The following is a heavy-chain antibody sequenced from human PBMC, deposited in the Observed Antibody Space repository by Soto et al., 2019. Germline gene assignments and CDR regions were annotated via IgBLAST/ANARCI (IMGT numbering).Heavy chain of an antibody. CDR2: ISRSGSNT. V-gene: IGHV3-23*01. CDR1: GFTFSDYA. Sequence: GGSLRLSCAASGFTFSDYAMSWVRQAPGKGLEWVSAISRSGSNTNYADSVRGRFTISRDNSKNTLYLQMHSLRAEDTAVYYCAKDRHASSWTPHPFDYWGLGTLVTVSS. J-gene: IGHJ4*02. D-gene: IGHD6-13*01. CDR3: AKDRHASSWTPHPFDY.